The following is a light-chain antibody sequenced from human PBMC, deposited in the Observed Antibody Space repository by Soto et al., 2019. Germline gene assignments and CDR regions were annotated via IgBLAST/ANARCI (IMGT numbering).Light chain of an antibody. Sequence: EIVMTQSPATLSVSPGERATLSCRASQSVSSNLAWYQQKPGQAPRLLIYGASTRATGIPARFSGSGSGTEFTLTISSLRSEDFAVYYCQQYNNWPGTFGQGTKVDI. CDR2: GAS. CDR1: QSVSSN. CDR3: QQYNNWPGT. J-gene: IGKJ1*01. V-gene: IGKV3-15*01.